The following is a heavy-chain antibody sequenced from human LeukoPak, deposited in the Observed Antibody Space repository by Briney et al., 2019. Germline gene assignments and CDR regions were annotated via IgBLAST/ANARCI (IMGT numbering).Heavy chain of an antibody. CDR2: ISGSGDST. CDR3: ARGAGDDTSGSRMKGAFDY. CDR1: GFTFSNYA. D-gene: IGHD3-22*01. V-gene: IGHV3-23*01. J-gene: IGHJ4*02. Sequence: GGPLRLSCIGSGFTFSNYAMTWVRQAPGKGLEWVSTISGSGDSTHYADSVKGRFPISRDNSNNILYLQMNSLRAEDTAVYYCARGAGDDTSGSRMKGAFDYWGQGTLVTVSS.